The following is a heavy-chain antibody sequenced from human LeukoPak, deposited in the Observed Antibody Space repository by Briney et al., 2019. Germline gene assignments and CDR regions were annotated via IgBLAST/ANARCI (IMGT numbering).Heavy chain of an antibody. CDR1: GFTFSSYA. D-gene: IGHD1-26*01. CDR3: AKDLTPVGATPYYFDY. J-gene: IGHJ4*02. Sequence: GGSLRLSCAASGFTFSSYAMSWVRQAPGKGLEWVSAISGSGGSTYYADSVKGRFPISRDNSKNTLYLQMNSLRAEDTAVYYCAKDLTPVGATPYYFDYWGQGTLVTVSS. V-gene: IGHV3-23*01. CDR2: ISGSGGST.